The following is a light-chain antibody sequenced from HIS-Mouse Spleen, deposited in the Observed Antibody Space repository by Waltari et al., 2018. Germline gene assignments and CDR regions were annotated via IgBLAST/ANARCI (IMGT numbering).Light chain of an antibody. CDR3: YSADSSGNHRV. J-gene: IGLJ2*01. Sequence: SYVLPQPPSASVPPGQTARTTCPGAALPKKYSYWYQQKSGQAPVLVIYEDSKRPSGIPERFSGSSSGTMATLTISGAQVEDEADYYCYSADSSGNHRVFGGGTKLTVL. CDR1: ALPKKY. V-gene: IGLV3-10*01. CDR2: EDS.